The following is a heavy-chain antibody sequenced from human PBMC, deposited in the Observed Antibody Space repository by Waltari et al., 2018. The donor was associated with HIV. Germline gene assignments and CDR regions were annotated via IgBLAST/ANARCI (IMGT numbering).Heavy chain of an antibody. CDR2: IYSGGST. Sequence: EVQLVESGGGLIQPGGSLRLSCAASGFSVSSNYMSWVRQAPGKGLEWVSVIYSGGSTYYADTVKGRFTISRDNSKNTLYLQMNSLRAEDTAVYYCARGFGCGGDCYYFDYWGQGTLVTVSS. CDR3: ARGFGCGGDCYYFDY. CDR1: GFSVSSNY. V-gene: IGHV3-53*01. D-gene: IGHD2-21*02. J-gene: IGHJ4*02.